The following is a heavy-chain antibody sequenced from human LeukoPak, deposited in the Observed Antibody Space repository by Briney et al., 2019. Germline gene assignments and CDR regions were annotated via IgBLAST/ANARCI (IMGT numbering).Heavy chain of an antibody. D-gene: IGHD5-24*01. CDR1: GDSISSYY. J-gene: IGHJ4*02. Sequence: AETLSLTCTVSGDSISSYYGSWLRQPAGKGLEWIGRIYTSGSTNYNPSLKSRVTMSVDTSKNQFSLKLSSVTAADTAVYYCARVEGWAFDYWGQGTLVTVSS. CDR2: IYTSGST. V-gene: IGHV4-4*07. CDR3: ARVEGWAFDY.